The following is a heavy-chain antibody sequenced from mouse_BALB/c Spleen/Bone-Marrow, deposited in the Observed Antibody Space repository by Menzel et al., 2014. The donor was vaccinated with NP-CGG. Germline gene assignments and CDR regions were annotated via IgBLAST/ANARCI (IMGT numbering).Heavy chain of an antibody. V-gene: IGHV1-12*01. Sequence: QSGAELVKPGASVKMSCKASGYTFTSYNMHWLKRTPGQGLEWIGAFYPGNGDTSYNQKFKGKATLTADKSSSTVYMRLSSLTFEDSAVYYCARSEYGNYPWFAYWGQGTLVTVSA. CDR2: FYPGNGDT. CDR3: ARSEYGNYPWFAY. J-gene: IGHJ3*01. D-gene: IGHD2-1*01. CDR1: GYTFTSYN.